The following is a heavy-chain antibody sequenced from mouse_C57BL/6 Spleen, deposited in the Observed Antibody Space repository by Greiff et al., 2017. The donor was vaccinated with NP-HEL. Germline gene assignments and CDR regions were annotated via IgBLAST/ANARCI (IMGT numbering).Heavy chain of an antibody. CDR3: ARDSDNYGSSSFDY. V-gene: IGHV5-4*01. CDR2: ISDGGSYT. CDR1: GFTFSSYA. J-gene: IGHJ2*01. D-gene: IGHD1-1*01. Sequence: EVHLVESGGGLVKPGGSLKLSCAASGFTFSSYAMSWVRQTPEKRLEWVATISDGGSYTYYPDNVQGRFTITRDNATNNLYLQMSHLTSEDTAMYYCARDSDNYGSSSFDYWGQGTTLTVSS.